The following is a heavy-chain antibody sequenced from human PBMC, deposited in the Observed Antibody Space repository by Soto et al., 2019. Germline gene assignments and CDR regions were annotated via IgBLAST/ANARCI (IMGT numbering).Heavy chain of an antibody. CDR3: AKEYQYYYDSSGPLTT. Sequence: GGSLRLSCAASGFTFSSYAMSWVRQAPGKGLEWASAISGSGGSTYYADSVKGRFTISRDNSKNTLYLQMNSLRAEDTAVYYCAKEYQYYYDSSGPLTTWGQGTLVIASS. CDR2: ISGSGGST. D-gene: IGHD3-22*01. CDR1: GFTFSSYA. J-gene: IGHJ4*02. V-gene: IGHV3-23*01.